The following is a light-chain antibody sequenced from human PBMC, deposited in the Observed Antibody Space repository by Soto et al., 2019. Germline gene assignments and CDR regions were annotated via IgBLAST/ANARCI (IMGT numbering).Light chain of an antibody. CDR3: LLYFEGVGV. Sequence: QAVVTQEPSLTVSPGGTVTLTCGSGTGSVTTSYYPTWVQHKPGQPPRTLFYSTSNRQSWTPARFSASVRGGKAALTLSGVGLEGEANYFCLLYFEGVGVFGGGPKLTAL. CDR2: STS. CDR1: TGSVTTSYY. J-gene: IGLJ3*02. V-gene: IGLV7-43*01.